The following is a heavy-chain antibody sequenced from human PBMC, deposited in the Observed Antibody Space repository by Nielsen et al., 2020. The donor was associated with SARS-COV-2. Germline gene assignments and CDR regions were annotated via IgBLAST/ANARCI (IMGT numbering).Heavy chain of an antibody. D-gene: IGHD6-19*01. CDR3: ARESASRVAGNAKFAPLMDV. CDR2: IYYSGST. V-gene: IGHV4-31*03. Sequence: LRLSCTVSGGSISSGGYYWSWIRQHPGKGLEWIGYIYYSGSTYYNPSLKSRVTISVDTSKNQFSLKLSSVTAADTAVYYCARESASRVAGNAKFAPLMDVWGQGTTVTVSS. CDR1: GGSISSGGYY. J-gene: IGHJ6*02.